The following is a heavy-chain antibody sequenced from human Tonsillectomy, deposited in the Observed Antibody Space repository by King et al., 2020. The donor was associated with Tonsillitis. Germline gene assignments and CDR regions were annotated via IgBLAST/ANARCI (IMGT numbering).Heavy chain of an antibody. D-gene: IGHD3-10*02. CDR3: SSASCSPTPCHRPEFFQH. CDR1: GASMSSDGYY. J-gene: IGHJ1*01. Sequence: QLQESGPGLAKPSQTLSLSCFVSGASMSSDGYYWSWIRQHPGEGLEWVGYIYYTGSTFYNPSLKSRVTMSIETSKRRFSLNLSSVTAADTAVYYCSSASCSPTPCHRPEFFQHWGRGTLVSVSS. CDR2: IYYTGST. V-gene: IGHV4-31*03.